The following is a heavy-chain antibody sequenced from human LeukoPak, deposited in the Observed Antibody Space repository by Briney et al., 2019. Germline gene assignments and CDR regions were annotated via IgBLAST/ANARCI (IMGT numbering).Heavy chain of an antibody. CDR1: GYTFTTYG. J-gene: IGHJ4*02. V-gene: IGHV1-18*01. CDR3: ARDDCTSGSCSLAY. Sequence: ASVNVSCKASGYTFTTYGISWVRQAPRQGREGMGWISTYNGNTQYAQKYQGRVIMTTETSTSTVYMDLGSLGSDATAIYYCARDDCTSGSCSLAYWGQGTLVFVSS. CDR2: ISTYNGNT. D-gene: IGHD2-15*01.